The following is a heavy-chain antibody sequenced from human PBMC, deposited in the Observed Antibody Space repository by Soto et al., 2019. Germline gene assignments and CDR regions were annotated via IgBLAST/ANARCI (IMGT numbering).Heavy chain of an antibody. CDR2: IYYSGST. CDR1: GGSISSSSYY. V-gene: IGHV4-39*01. D-gene: IGHD4-17*01. J-gene: IGHJ4*02. Sequence: SETLSLTCTVSGGSISSSSYYWGWIRQPPGKGLEWIGSIYYSGSTYYNPSLKSRVTISVDTSKNQFSLKLSSVTAADTAVYYCSGVYGDYWVGYWGQGTLVTVS. CDR3: SGVYGDYWVGY.